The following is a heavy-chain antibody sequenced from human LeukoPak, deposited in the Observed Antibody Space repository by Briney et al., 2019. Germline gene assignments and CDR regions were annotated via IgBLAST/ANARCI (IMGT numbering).Heavy chain of an antibody. V-gene: IGHV4-59*01. CDR3: ARVVASTAWFDS. J-gene: IGHJ5*01. CDR1: GGCISSYY. CDR2: IYYTGST. Sequence: SETLSLTCTVSGGCISSYYWSWIRQPPGKGLEWIGYIYYTGSTICNSSLKSRVTISVDTSKNHFSLKLSSVTAADTAVYYCARVVASTAWFDSWGQGTLVTVSS. D-gene: IGHD2-21*02.